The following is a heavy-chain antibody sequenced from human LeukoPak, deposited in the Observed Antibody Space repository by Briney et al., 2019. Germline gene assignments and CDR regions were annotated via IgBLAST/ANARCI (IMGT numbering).Heavy chain of an antibody. CDR3: AREWAAMVEFDY. Sequence: ASVKVSCKASGYTFTSYAMHWVRQAPGQRLEWMGWINAGNGNTKYSQKFQGRVTITRDTSASTAYMELSSLRSEDTAVYYCAREWAAMVEFDYWGQGTLVTVSS. CDR1: GYTFTSYA. J-gene: IGHJ4*02. V-gene: IGHV1-3*01. CDR2: INAGNGNT. D-gene: IGHD5-18*01.